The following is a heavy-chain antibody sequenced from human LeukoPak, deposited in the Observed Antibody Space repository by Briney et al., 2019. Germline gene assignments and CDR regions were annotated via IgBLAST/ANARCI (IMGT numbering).Heavy chain of an antibody. Sequence: SETLSLTCTVSGGSISSSSYSWGWIRQPPGKGLEWIGSIYYSGSTYYNPSLKSRVTISVDTSKNQFSLKLSSVTAADTAVYYCARGRSLSPRISLSHYYDSSGMYFDYWGQGTLVTVSS. V-gene: IGHV4-39*07. J-gene: IGHJ4*02. CDR2: IYYSGST. D-gene: IGHD3-22*01. CDR1: GGSISSSSYS. CDR3: ARGRSLSPRISLSHYYDSSGMYFDY.